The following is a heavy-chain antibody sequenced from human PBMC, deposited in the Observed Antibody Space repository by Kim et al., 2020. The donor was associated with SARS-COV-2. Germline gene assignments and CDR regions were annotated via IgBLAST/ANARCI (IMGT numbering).Heavy chain of an antibody. CDR1: GGSFSGYY. CDR2: INHSGST. V-gene: IGHV4-34*01. Sequence: SETLSLTCAVYGGSFSGYYWSWIRQPPGKGLEWIGEINHSGSTNYNPSLKSRVTISVDTSKNQFSLKLSSVTAADTAVYYCARLGGYCSSTSCYPPPQRLRLYYYGMDVWGQGTTVTVSS. D-gene: IGHD2-2*01. CDR3: ARLGGYCSSTSCYPPPQRLRLYYYGMDV. J-gene: IGHJ6*02.